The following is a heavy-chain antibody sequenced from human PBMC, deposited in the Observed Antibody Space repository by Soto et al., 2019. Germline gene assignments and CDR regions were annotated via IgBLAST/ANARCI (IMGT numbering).Heavy chain of an antibody. J-gene: IGHJ4*02. CDR3: ARDAAHFKRGDLYYFDY. Sequence: SVKVSCKASGCTFSSYAISCVRQAPGQVLEWMGGIIPIFGTANYAQKFQGRVTITADESTSTAYMELSSLRSEDTAVYYCARDAAHFKRGDLYYFDYWGQGTLVTVSS. D-gene: IGHD2-21*01. CDR2: IIPIFGTA. CDR1: GCTFSSYA. V-gene: IGHV1-69*13.